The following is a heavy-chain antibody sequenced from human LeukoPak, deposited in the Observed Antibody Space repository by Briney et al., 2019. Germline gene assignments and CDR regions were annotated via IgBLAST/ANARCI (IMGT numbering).Heavy chain of an antibody. CDR2: ISGSGGST. D-gene: IGHD3-16*01. V-gene: IGHV3-23*01. CDR1: GFTFSSYT. J-gene: IGHJ4*02. CDR3: AKRGEILDY. Sequence: PGGSLTLFCAASGFTFSSYTMNWVRQAPGKGLEWVSAISGSGGSTYYADSVKGRFTISRDNSKNTLYLQMNSLRAEDTAVYYCAKRGEILDYWGQGTLVTVSS.